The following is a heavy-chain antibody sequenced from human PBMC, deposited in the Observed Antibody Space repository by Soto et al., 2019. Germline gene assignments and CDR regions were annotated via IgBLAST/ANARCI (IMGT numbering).Heavy chain of an antibody. V-gene: IGHV2-5*02. J-gene: IGHJ4*02. D-gene: IGHD5-12*01. Sequence: QITLKESGPTLVKPTQTLTLTCSFSGFSLSTSGVGVGWIRQPPGKALEWLVLIYWDDDKRYSPSLNSRLTITKDISKNQVALTMTTMDPVDTGTYYCARWYSGYDYFDYWGQGTLVTVSS. CDR3: ARWYSGYDYFDY. CDR2: IYWDDDK. CDR1: GFSLSTSGVG.